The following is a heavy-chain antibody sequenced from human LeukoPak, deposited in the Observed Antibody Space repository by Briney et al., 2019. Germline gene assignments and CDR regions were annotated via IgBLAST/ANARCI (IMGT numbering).Heavy chain of an antibody. D-gene: IGHD3-22*01. CDR2: ISSSSSYI. CDR3: ARDVGYYDSSGPCDY. V-gene: IGHV3-21*01. Sequence: PGGSLRLSCAASGFTFSSYSMNWVRQAPGKGLEWVSSISSSSSYIYYADSVKGRFTISRDNAKNSLYLQMNSLRAEDTAVYYCARDVGYYDSSGPCDYWGQGTLVTVSS. CDR1: GFTFSSYS. J-gene: IGHJ4*02.